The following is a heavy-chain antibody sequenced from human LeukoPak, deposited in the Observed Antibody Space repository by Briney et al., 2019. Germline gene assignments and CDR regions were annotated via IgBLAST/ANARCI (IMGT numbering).Heavy chain of an antibody. Sequence: SETLSLTCDVSGKSMSSDGYSWNWIRQPPGKGLEWIVYIYNSVTTYYNPSLKSRVTMSLDRSKNQFSLELSSVTAADTAVYYCAKSWHYYDSSAHSHYFDYWGQGAQVTVSS. CDR1: GKSMSSDGYS. CDR3: AKSWHYYDSSAHSHYFDY. J-gene: IGHJ4*02. CDR2: IYNSVTT. D-gene: IGHD3-22*01. V-gene: IGHV4-30-2*01.